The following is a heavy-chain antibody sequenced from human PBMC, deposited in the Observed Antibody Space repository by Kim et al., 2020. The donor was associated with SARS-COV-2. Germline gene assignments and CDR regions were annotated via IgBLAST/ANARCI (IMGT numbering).Heavy chain of an antibody. CDR3: AAGTTGEDYYYYMDV. D-gene: IGHD1-1*01. J-gene: IGHJ6*03. Sequence: YVKGRFTLCRDNSKHTLYLQMNSLRAEDTAVYYCAAGTTGEDYYYYMDVWGKGTTVTVSS. V-gene: IGHV3-30*07.